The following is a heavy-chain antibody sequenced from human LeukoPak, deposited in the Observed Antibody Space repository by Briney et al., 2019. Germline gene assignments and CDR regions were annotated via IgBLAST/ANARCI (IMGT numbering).Heavy chain of an antibody. V-gene: IGHV4-39*01. CDR2: IYYSGGT. Sequence: SETLSLTCTVSGGSISSSSYYWGWIRQPPGKGLEWIGSIYYSGGTYYNPSLKSRVTISVDTSKNQFSLKLSSVTAADTAVYYCARRLGGAFDIWGQGTMVTVSS. D-gene: IGHD1-26*01. CDR3: ARRLGGAFDI. CDR1: GGSISSSSYY. J-gene: IGHJ3*02.